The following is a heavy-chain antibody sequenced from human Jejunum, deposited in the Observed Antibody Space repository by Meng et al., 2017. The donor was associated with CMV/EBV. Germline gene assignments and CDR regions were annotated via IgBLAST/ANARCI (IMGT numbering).Heavy chain of an antibody. D-gene: IGHD7-27*01. CDR1: GDTYNTYV. CDR3: AKNPWGFRFDV. V-gene: IGHV1-69*05. CDR2: IVSNIWRT. Sequence: SCKASGDTYNTYVINWVRQAPGQGLEWMGGIVSNIWRTNYAQKFQGRLTITTDESTNTAYMELNSLTLEDTAMYYCAKNPWGFRFDVRGQGTMVTVSS. J-gene: IGHJ3*01.